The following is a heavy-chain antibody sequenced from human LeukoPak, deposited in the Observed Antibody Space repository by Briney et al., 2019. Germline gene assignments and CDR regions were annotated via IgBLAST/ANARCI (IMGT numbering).Heavy chain of an antibody. J-gene: IGHJ4*02. D-gene: IGHD6-19*01. CDR2: LSGSGGST. V-gene: IGHV3-23*01. CDR3: AKRYSSAWYFFDY. Sequence: GGSLRLSCVAAGFNLRSYAMSWVRQAPGKGLQWVSGLSGSGGSTYYADSVKGRFTISRDNSKNTLHLQMNSLRAEDTAVYYCAKRYSSAWYFFDYWGQGTLVTVSS. CDR1: GFNLRSYA.